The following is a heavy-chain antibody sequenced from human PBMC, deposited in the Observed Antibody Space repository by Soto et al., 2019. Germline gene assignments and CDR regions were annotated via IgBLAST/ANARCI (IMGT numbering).Heavy chain of an antibody. V-gene: IGHV1-46*01. J-gene: IGHJ3*02. CDR3: ARGSSSKDPKDAFDI. Sequence: ASVKVSCKASGYTFTSYYMHWVRQAPGQGLEWMGVINPSGGSTDFAQNFQGRVTMTRDTSTSTVYMELSSLSSEDTAVYYCARGSSSKDPKDAFDIWGQGTMVTVSS. D-gene: IGHD2-15*01. CDR2: INPSGGST. CDR1: GYTFTSYY.